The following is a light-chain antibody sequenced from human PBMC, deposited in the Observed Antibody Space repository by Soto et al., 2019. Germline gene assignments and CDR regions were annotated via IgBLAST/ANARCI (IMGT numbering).Light chain of an antibody. V-gene: IGKV1-5*03. CDR1: QSISSW. CDR3: KKYNSYSIA. J-gene: IGKJ5*01. CDR2: KAS. Sequence: DIQMTQSPSTLSASVGDRVTITCRASQSISSWLAWYQQKPGKAPKLLIYKASSLESGVPSRFSGSGSGTEFTLTISSLQPDDFATYYCKKYNSYSIAFGQGTRLEIK.